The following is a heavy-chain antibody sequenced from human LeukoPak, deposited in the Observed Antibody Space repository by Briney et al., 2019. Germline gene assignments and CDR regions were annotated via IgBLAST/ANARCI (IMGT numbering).Heavy chain of an antibody. Sequence: SETLSLTCTVSGGSISSSSYYWGWIRQPPGKGLEWIGSIYYSGSTYYNPSLKSRVTISVDTSKNQFSLKLSSVTAADTAVYYCARVPAAGRKEKDYYYYYMDVWGKGTTVTISS. CDR3: ARVPAAGRKEKDYYYYYMDV. V-gene: IGHV4-39*01. CDR1: GGSISSSSYY. J-gene: IGHJ6*03. CDR2: IYYSGST. D-gene: IGHD6-13*01.